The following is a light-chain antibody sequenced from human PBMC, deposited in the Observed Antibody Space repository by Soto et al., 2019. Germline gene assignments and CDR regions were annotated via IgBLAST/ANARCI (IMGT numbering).Light chain of an antibody. Sequence: QAVVTQPPSVSGAPGQKVTISCTGSTSNIGSGYDVHWYQQLPGTAPKLLIYGNTNRPSGVPDRFSGSQSGTSASLAITGLRSEDEADYYCQSYDTTLSSIFGGGTKLTVL. CDR3: QSYDTTLSSI. V-gene: IGLV1-40*01. J-gene: IGLJ2*01. CDR2: GNT. CDR1: TSNIGSGYD.